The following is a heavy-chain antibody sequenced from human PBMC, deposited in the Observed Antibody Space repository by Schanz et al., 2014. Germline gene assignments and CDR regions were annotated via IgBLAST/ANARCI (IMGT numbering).Heavy chain of an antibody. J-gene: IGHJ6*02. CDR1: GFMFSSYG. CDR3: LAPDYGVDV. V-gene: IGHV3-33*08. Sequence: QVQLVESGGGVVQPGRSLRLSCAASGFMFSSYGMHWVRQAPGKGLEWVGVISYDGSKKSYADSVKGRFTISRDNSKNTLYLQMNSLRAEDTAVYYCLAPDYGVDVWGQGTTVTVSS. CDR2: ISYDGSKK.